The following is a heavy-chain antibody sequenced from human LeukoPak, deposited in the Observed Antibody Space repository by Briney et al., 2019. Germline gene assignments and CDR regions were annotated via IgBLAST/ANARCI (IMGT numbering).Heavy chain of an antibody. Sequence: ASVKVSCKASGGTFSSYAISWVRQAPGQGLEWMGWISAYNGNTNYAQKLQGRVTMTTDTSTSTAYMELRSLRSDDTAVYYCASLAAYCSSTSCYTTYSQEYYFDYWGQGTLVTVSS. V-gene: IGHV1-18*01. CDR1: GGTFSSYA. CDR3: ASLAAYCSSTSCYTTYSQEYYFDY. D-gene: IGHD2-2*02. J-gene: IGHJ4*02. CDR2: ISAYNGNT.